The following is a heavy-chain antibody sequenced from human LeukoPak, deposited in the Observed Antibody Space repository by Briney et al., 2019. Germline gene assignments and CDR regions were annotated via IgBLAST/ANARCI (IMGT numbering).Heavy chain of an antibody. CDR3: ARRDHYDRRGLDY. Sequence: PSQTLSLTCTVSGGSISSSSYYWGWIRQPPGKGLEWIGSIHYSGSTYYNPSLKSRVTIFVDPSKNQFSLKLSSVTAADTAVYYSARRDHYDRRGLDYWGQGTLVTVSS. CDR1: GGSISSSSYY. J-gene: IGHJ4*02. CDR2: IHYSGST. D-gene: IGHD3-22*01. V-gene: IGHV4-39*01.